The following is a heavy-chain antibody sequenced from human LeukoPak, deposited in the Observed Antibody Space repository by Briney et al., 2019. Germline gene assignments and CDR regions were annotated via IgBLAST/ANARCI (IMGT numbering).Heavy chain of an antibody. D-gene: IGHD2-21*01. CDR1: GFTFSSYA. CDR2: ISYDGSNK. V-gene: IGHV3-30*04. Sequence: GRSLRLPCAASGFTFSSYAMHWVRQAPGKGLEWVAVISYDGSNKYYADSVKGRFTISRDNSKNTLYLQMNSLRAEDTAVYYCAREVVGYFDYWGQGTLVTVSS. CDR3: AREVVGYFDY. J-gene: IGHJ4*02.